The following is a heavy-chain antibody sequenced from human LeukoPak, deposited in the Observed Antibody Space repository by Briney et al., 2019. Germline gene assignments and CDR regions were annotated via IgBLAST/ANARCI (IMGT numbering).Heavy chain of an antibody. CDR2: ISTSGSNI. J-gene: IGHJ4*02. CDR1: GFTFSSYW. D-gene: IGHD3-22*01. CDR3: ARGVYDSSGYYQY. V-gene: IGHV3-21*05. Sequence: PGGSLRLSCAASGFTFSSYWMSWVRQAPGKGLEWVSYISTSGSNIYYADSVKGRFTISRDNGKSSLYLQMNSLRAEDTAVYYCARGVYDSSGYYQYWGQGTLVTVSS.